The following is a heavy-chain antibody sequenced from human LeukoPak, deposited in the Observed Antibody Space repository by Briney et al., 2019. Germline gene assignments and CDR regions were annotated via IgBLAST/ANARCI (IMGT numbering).Heavy chain of an antibody. V-gene: IGHV3-13*01. Sequence: PGGSLRLSCAASGFTFSSYDMHWVRQATGKGLEWVSAIGTAGDTYYPGSVKGRFTISRENAKNSLYLQMNSLRAEDTAVYYCARVAGLGAGSFFDIWGQGTMVTVSS. CDR2: IGTAGDT. CDR1: GFTFSSYD. J-gene: IGHJ3*02. CDR3: ARVAGLGAGSFFDI. D-gene: IGHD1-26*01.